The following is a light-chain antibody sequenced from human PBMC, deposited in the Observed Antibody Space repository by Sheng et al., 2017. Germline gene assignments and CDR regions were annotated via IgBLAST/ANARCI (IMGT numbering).Light chain of an antibody. J-gene: IGKJ4*01. CDR2: AVS. Sequence: DIQMTQSPSSLSASVGDRVTITCRASQSISTYLHWYQQKPGEAPKLLIYAVSTLKSGVPSRFSGSGSGTDFTLTISSLQPEDSATYYCQQTYTIPLTFAGGTKVLI. CDR1: QSISTY. V-gene: IGKV1-39*01. CDR3: QQTYTIPLT.